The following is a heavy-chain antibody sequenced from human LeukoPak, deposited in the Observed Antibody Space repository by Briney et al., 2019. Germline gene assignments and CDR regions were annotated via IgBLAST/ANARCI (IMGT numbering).Heavy chain of an antibody. J-gene: IGHJ4*02. CDR1: GGTFSSYA. D-gene: IGHD3-22*01. Sequence: SVTVSCKASGGTFSSYAISWVRQAPGQGLEWMGGIIPIFGTANYAQKFQGRVTITADESTSTAYMELSSLRSEDTAVYYCASGVYYYDSSGYYYLDYWGQGTLVTVSS. CDR2: IIPIFGTA. V-gene: IGHV1-69*01. CDR3: ASGVYYYDSSGYYYLDY.